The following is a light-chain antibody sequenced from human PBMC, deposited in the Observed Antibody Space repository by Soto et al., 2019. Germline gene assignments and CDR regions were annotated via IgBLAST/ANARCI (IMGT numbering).Light chain of an antibody. Sequence: EIVMTQSPATLSVSPGERATLSCRASQSVSSNLAWYQQKPGQAPRLPIYGASTRATGIPARFSGSGSGTEFTLTISSLQSEDFAVYYCQQYNNLPWTFGQGTKVEIK. CDR2: GAS. CDR1: QSVSSN. J-gene: IGKJ1*01. CDR3: QQYNNLPWT. V-gene: IGKV3-15*01.